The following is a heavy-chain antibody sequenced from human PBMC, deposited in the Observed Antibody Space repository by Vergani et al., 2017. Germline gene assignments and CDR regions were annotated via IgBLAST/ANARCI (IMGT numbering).Heavy chain of an antibody. J-gene: IGHJ6*02. CDR1: GFDFSSYI. D-gene: IGHD3-10*01. V-gene: IGHV3-66*01. CDR3: ARDRYYLGSGSYPYFYYYGLDV. CDR2: IYSGGST. Sequence: QLVESGGGWVQPGGSLRLSCVVSGFDFSSYIMNWVRQAPGKGLEWVSVIYSGGSTYYADSVKGRFTISRDNSKNTLYLQMNSLRAEDTGVYYCARDRYYLGSGSYPYFYYYGLDVWGQGTAVTVSS.